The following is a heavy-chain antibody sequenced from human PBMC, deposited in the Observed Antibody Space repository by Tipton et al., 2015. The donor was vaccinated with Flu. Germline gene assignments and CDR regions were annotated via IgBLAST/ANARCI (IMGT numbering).Heavy chain of an antibody. CDR3: ARSASGYDYDGSGMGPLDH. V-gene: IGHV4-59*12. CDR2: VYSSGTT. D-gene: IGHD3-22*01. J-gene: IGHJ4*02. Sequence: GLVKPSETLSLNCSVSGGSFGNYYWSWIRQSPGKGLEWIGYVYSSGTTNYNPSLKSRVTMSVDTSKKQVSLKLSSVTAADTAVYFCARSASGYDYDGSGMGPLDHWGQGALVTVSS. CDR1: GGSFGNYY.